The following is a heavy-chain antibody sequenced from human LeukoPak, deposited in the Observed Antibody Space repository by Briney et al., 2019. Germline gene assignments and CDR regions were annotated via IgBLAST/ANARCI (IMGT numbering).Heavy chain of an antibody. Sequence: GGSLRLSCAASGFTFRTYAMNWVRQAPGKGLEWVAVISDDGSNKYYAESVKGQFTISRDNSKNTLYLQMNSLRAEDTAVYYCAKVSDFWSGPYYFDYWGQGTLVTVSS. V-gene: IGHV3-30*04. J-gene: IGHJ4*02. D-gene: IGHD3-3*01. CDR3: AKVSDFWSGPYYFDY. CDR2: ISDDGSNK. CDR1: GFTFRTYA.